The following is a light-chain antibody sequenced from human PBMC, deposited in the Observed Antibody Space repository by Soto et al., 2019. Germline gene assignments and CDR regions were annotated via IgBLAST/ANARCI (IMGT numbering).Light chain of an antibody. CDR3: RQYGSSPQLT. J-gene: IGKJ1*01. CDR1: QSVSNNY. V-gene: IGKV3-20*01. Sequence: EIKLTQSPAALSVSTGERAILSCRASQSVSNNYLAWYQQKPGQAPRRLIYGASNRATGIPDRFSGSGSGTDFTLTIIRLVQAEDVVYYCRQYGSSPQLTFGQGTKVDIK. CDR2: GAS.